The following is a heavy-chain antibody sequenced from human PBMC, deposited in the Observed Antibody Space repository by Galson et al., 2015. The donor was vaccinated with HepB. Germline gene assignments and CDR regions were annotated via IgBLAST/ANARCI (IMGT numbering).Heavy chain of an antibody. D-gene: IGHD4-17*01. CDR2: INAGNGNT. V-gene: IGHV1-3*01. Sequence: SVKVSCKASGYTFTSYAMHWVRQAPGQRLEWMGWINAGNGNTKYSQKFQGRVTITRDTSASTAYMELSSLRSEDTAVYYCARGGYGDYPGRYGMDVWGQGTTVTVSS. CDR3: ARGGYGDYPGRYGMDV. J-gene: IGHJ6*02. CDR1: GYTFTSYA.